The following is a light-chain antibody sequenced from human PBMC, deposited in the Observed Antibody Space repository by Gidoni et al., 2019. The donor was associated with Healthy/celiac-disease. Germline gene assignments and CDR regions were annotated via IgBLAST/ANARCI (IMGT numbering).Light chain of an antibody. CDR1: QSISSY. Sequence: DLQMNQSPSSLSASVGDRVTITCRASQSISSYLNWYQQKPGKAPKLLIYAASSLQSGVPSRFSGSGSGTDFTLTISSLQPEDFATYYCQQSSSTPITFGQGTRLGIK. CDR3: QQSSSTPIT. V-gene: IGKV1-39*01. J-gene: IGKJ5*01. CDR2: AAS.